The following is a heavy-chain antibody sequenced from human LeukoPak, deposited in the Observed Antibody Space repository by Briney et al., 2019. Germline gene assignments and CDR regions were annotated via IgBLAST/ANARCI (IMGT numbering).Heavy chain of an antibody. V-gene: IGHV3-74*01. D-gene: IGHD3-22*01. J-gene: IGHJ4*02. CDR1: GFTFSSYW. CDR3: ARVSHYDRSGYYSPFDS. Sequence: GGSLRLSCAASGFTFSSYWMHWVRQAPGKGLVWVSRINSDGSTTSYADSVKGRFTISRDNAKNTLYLQMNILRDEDTAVYYCARVSHYDRSGYYSPFDSWGQGTLVTVSS. CDR2: INSDGSTT.